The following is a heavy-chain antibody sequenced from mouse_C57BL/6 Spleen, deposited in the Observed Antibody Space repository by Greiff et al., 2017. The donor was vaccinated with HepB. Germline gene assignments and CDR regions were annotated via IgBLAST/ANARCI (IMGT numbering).Heavy chain of an antibody. J-gene: IGHJ4*01. CDR3: AIYSNQGYYAMDY. CDR2: IWSGGST. V-gene: IGHV2-2*01. CDR1: GFSFTSYG. Sequence: VQLKESGPGLVQPSQSLSITCTVSGFSFTSYGVHWVRQSPGKGLEWLGVIWSGGSTDYNAAFISRLSISKDNSKSQVFFKMTSLQADDTAIYYCAIYSNQGYYAMDYWGQGTSVTVSS. D-gene: IGHD2-5*01.